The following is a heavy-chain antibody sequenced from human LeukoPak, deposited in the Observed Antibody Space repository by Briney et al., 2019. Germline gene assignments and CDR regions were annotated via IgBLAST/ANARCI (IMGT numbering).Heavy chain of an antibody. CDR2: IYSGDTT. CDR1: GFTVSGNY. V-gene: IGHV3-53*01. J-gene: IGHJ4*02. D-gene: IGHD4-23*01. Sequence: PGGSLRLSCAVSGFTVSGNYMSWVRQAPGKGLEWVSLIYSGDTTRYADSVKGGFTIPRDISKNTVYLQMNSLRAEDTAVYYCARRAGGYSHPYDYWGQGILVTVSS. CDR3: ARRAGGYSHPYDY.